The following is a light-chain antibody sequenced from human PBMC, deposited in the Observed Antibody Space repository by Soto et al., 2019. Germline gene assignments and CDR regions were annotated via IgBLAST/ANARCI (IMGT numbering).Light chain of an antibody. CDR2: QAS. CDR1: QSISYL. V-gene: IGKV1-5*03. Sequence: DIQMTQSPSTLSASVGDRVSITCRASQSISYLLAWYQQKPGRAPQLLIYQASTLGSGVPSRFSGSGSGTDFTLTISSLQSDDFATYYCQRYKNLWTFGQGTKVEI. J-gene: IGKJ1*01. CDR3: QRYKNLWT.